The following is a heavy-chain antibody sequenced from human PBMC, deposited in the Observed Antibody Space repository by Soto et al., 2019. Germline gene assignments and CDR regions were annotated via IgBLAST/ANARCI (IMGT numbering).Heavy chain of an antibody. CDR3: ARGTDTGFFAL. V-gene: IGHV4-31*03. D-gene: IGHD2-8*02. CDR1: DDSISSGGYY. CDR2: IYGTGNM. Sequence: QVQLQESGPGLVKPSQTLSLTCTLSDDSISSGGYYWSWIRQHPGKGLEWIGYIYGTGNMYYKSSLKSRLTLSVGTSKNHFSLKLTSVTAADTAVYYGARGTDTGFFALWGRGTLVTVSS. J-gene: IGHJ2*01.